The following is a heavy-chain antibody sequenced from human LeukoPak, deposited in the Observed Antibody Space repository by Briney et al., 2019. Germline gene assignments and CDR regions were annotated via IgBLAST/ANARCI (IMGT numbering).Heavy chain of an antibody. CDR3: AREGLMTSFDY. V-gene: IGHV1-2*06. CDR1: GYTFTGYY. J-gene: IGHJ4*02. CDR2: INPNSGGT. D-gene: IGHD2-2*01. Sequence: ASVKVSCKASGYTFTGYYMHWVRQAPGQGLEWMGRINPNSGGTNYAQRFQGRVTMTRDTSISTAYMELSRLRSDDTAVDCCAREGLMTSFDYWGKETRVTVSS.